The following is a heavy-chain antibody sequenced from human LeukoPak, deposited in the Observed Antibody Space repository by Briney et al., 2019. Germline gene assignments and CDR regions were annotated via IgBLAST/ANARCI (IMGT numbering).Heavy chain of an antibody. CDR3: AREDYYHSSGYLGNLIDY. Sequence: ASVKVSCKASGYTFTSYGISWVRQAPGQGLEWMGWISAYNGNTNYAQKLQGRVTMTTDTSTSTAYMELRSLRSDDTAVYYCAREDYYHSSGYLGNLIDYWGQGTLVTVSS. J-gene: IGHJ4*02. CDR2: ISAYNGNT. V-gene: IGHV1-18*01. CDR1: GYTFTSYG. D-gene: IGHD3-22*01.